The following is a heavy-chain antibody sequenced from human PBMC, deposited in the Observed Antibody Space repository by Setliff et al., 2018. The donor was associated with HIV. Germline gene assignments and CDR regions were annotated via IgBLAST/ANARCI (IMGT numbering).Heavy chain of an antibody. CDR1: GGSISSYY. CDR2: IYYSGST. V-gene: IGHV4-59*01. J-gene: IGHJ3*02. Sequence: SETLSLTCIVSGGSISSYYWSWIRQSPGKGLEWIGYIYYSGSTNYNPSLKSRVTILVDTSKNQFSLKLNSVTAADTAVYYCARATFSSSWYPFDGFDIWGQGTPVTVS. D-gene: IGHD6-13*01. CDR3: ARATFSSSWYPFDGFDI.